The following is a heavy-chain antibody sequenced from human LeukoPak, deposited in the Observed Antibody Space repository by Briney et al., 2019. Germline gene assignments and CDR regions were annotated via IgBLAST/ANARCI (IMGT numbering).Heavy chain of an antibody. CDR1: VGTFRSYD. CDR3: AREGRDGYDDY. Sequence: SVELSCKASVGTFRSYDMSWVRQAPGKGLEWMGGIIPSFGTANYAQKFQGRVTSTTDESTSTAYMELSSLRSEDTAVYYCAREGRDGYDDYWGQGTLVTVSS. CDR2: IIPSFGTA. D-gene: IGHD5-24*01. J-gene: IGHJ4*02. V-gene: IGHV1-69*05.